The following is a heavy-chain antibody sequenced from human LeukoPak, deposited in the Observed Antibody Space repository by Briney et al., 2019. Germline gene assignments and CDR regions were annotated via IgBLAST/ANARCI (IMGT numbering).Heavy chain of an antibody. CDR1: GFTFSSYW. J-gene: IGHJ6*03. V-gene: IGHV3-7*01. CDR3: ARTLRFLEWLSYYYYYYMDV. D-gene: IGHD3-3*01. CDR2: IKQDGSEK. Sequence: PGGSLRLSCAASGFTFSSYWMSWVRQAPGKGLEWVANIKQDGSEKYYVDSVKGRFTISRDNAKNSLYLQMNSLRAEDTAVYYCARTLRFLEWLSYYYYYYMDVWGKGTTVTVSS.